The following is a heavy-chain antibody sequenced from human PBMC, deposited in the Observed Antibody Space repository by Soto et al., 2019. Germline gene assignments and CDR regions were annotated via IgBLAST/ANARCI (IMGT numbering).Heavy chain of an antibody. CDR2: ISGSGGST. CDR3: AGHPTYDYIWGSYRPQYYYYYMDV. J-gene: IGHJ6*03. V-gene: IGHV3-23*01. CDR1: GFTFSSYA. D-gene: IGHD3-16*02. Sequence: GGSLRLSCAASGFTFSSYAMSWVRQAPGKGLEWVSAISGSGGSTYYADSVKGRFTISRDNSKNTLYLQMNSLRAEDTAVYYCAGHPTYDYIWGSYRPQYYYYYMDVWGKRTTVTVSS.